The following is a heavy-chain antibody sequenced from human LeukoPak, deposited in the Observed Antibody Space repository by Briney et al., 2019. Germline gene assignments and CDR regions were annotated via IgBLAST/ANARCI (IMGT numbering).Heavy chain of an antibody. Sequence: SETLSLTCTVSGGSISSYYWSWIRQPPGKGLEWIGHIYYSGSTNYNPSLKSRVTISVDTSKNQFSLKLSSVTAADTAVYYCARAHDVTAWAYFDYWGQGTLVTVSS. CDR3: ARAHDVTAWAYFDY. J-gene: IGHJ4*02. V-gene: IGHV4-59*01. D-gene: IGHD1-26*01. CDR1: GGSISSYY. CDR2: IYYSGST.